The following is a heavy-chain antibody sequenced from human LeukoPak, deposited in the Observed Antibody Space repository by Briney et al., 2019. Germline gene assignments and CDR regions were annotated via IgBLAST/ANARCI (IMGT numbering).Heavy chain of an antibody. J-gene: IGHJ4*02. Sequence: GRSLRLSCAASGFNFSSYAMHWVRQAPGKGLEGVAVISYDGSNKYYADSVKGRFTISRDNSKNTLYLQMNSLRAEDTAVYYCARTFWDKSNGYDYYFDYWGQGSLVTVSS. CDR1: GFNFSSYA. CDR3: ARTFWDKSNGYDYYFDY. CDR2: ISYDGSNK. V-gene: IGHV3-30*04. D-gene: IGHD5-12*01.